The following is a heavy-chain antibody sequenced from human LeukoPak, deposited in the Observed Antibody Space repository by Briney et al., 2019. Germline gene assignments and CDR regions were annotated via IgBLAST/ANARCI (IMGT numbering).Heavy chain of an antibody. CDR3: ARVRRDGYITGWFDP. CDR1: GFTFSSYS. Sequence: PGGSLRLSCAASGFTFSSYSMNWVRQAPGEGLEWVSSISSSSSYIYYADSVKGRFTISRDNAKNSLYLQMNILRAEDTAVYYCARVRRDGYITGWFDPWGQGTLVTVSS. CDR2: ISSSSSYI. J-gene: IGHJ5*02. D-gene: IGHD5-24*01. V-gene: IGHV3-21*01.